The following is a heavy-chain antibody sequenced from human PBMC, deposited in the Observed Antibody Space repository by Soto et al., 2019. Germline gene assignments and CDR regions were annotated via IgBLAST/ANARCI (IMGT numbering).Heavy chain of an antibody. CDR3: ARDSSSWEHTFDY. Sequence: SVKVSCKASGGTFSSYAISWVRQAPGQGLEWMGGIIPIFGTANYAQKFQGRVTITADESTSTAYMELSSLRSEDTAVYYCARDSSSWEHTFDYWGQGTLVTVSS. V-gene: IGHV1-69*13. CDR1: GGTFSSYA. J-gene: IGHJ4*02. CDR2: IIPIFGTA. D-gene: IGHD6-13*01.